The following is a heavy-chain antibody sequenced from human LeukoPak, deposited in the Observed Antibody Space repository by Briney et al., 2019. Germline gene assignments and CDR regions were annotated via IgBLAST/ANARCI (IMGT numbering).Heavy chain of an antibody. CDR2: INSGSSTI. CDR3: ARVLLGQPGIDSFDM. D-gene: IGHD1/OR15-1a*01. J-gene: IGHJ3*02. Sequence: PGGSLRLSCGASEFSLRSYSMDWVRQAPGKGLEWVSQINSGSSTIYYADSVKGRFTISRDNAGNSLYLHMNSLRAEDTAVYYCARVLLGQPGIDSFDMWGQGTMVTVSS. V-gene: IGHV3-48*01. CDR1: EFSLRSYS.